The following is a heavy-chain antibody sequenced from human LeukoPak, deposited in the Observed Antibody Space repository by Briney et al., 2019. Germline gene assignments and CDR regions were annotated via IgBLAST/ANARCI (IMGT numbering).Heavy chain of an antibody. V-gene: IGHV3-48*03. CDR2: ISSSGSTI. Sequence: PGGSLRLSCAASGFTFSSYEMNWVRQAPGKGLEWVSYISSSGSTIYYADSVKGRFTISRDNAKNSLYLQMNSLRAEDTAVYYCARVPRGIAVAGTRAYYYYYMDVWGKGTTVTISS. CDR1: GFTFSSYE. D-gene: IGHD6-19*01. CDR3: ARVPRGIAVAGTRAYYYYYMDV. J-gene: IGHJ6*03.